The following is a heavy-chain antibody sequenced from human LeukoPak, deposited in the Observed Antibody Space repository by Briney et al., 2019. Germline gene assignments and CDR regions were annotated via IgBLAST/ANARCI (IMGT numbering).Heavy chain of an antibody. CDR3: ARVFGAGYSDY. CDR2: VSSDGTNK. CDR1: GFTFSTYV. D-gene: IGHD4/OR15-4a*01. J-gene: IGHJ4*02. V-gene: IGHV3-30*03. Sequence: GSLRLSCAASGFTFSTYVMHWVRQAPGKGLEWVALVSSDGTNKYYPDSVKGRFTISRDNSKNTLYLQMNSLRAEDTAVYYCARVFGAGYSDYWGQGTLVTVSS.